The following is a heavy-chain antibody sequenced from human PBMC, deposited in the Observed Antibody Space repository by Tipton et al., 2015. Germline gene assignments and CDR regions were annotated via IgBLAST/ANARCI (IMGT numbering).Heavy chain of an antibody. CDR3: ARGGSPIIEMAYHHYGLDV. Sequence: TLSLTCSLSGGSFYTYYGTWIRQPPGQGLEWIGEIYHSGTTNYNPSLRGRFTISLRTSKNQLSLKLDSATAADTAIYYCARGGSPIIEMAYHHYGLDVWGQGTTVTVSS. CDR2: IYHSGTT. CDR1: GGSFYTYY. V-gene: IGHV4-34*01. J-gene: IGHJ6*02. D-gene: IGHD5-24*01.